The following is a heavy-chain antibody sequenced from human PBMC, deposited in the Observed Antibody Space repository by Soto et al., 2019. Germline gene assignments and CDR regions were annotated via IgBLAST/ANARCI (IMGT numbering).Heavy chain of an antibody. CDR1: GFTFSSYW. CDR2: IKQDGSEK. Sequence: GGPLRLSCAASGFTFSSYWMSWVLHASGKGLEWVANIKQDGSEKYYVDSVKGRFTISRDNAKNSLYLQMNSLRAEDTAVYYCARDRVLRLLEWLPYYGMDVWGQGT. D-gene: IGHD3-3*01. J-gene: IGHJ6*02. V-gene: IGHV3-7*01. CDR3: ARDRVLRLLEWLPYYGMDV.